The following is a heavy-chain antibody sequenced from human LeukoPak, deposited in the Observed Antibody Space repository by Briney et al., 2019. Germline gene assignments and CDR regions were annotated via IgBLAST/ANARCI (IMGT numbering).Heavy chain of an antibody. CDR3: ARGSPLDYYFDY. CDR1: GGSFSGNY. J-gene: IGHJ4*02. V-gene: IGHV4-34*01. CDR2: IYHSGST. Sequence: SETLSLTCAVYGGSFSGNYWGWIRQPPGKGLEWIGYIYHSGSTYYNPSLKSRVTISVDTSKNQFSLRLSSVTAADTAVYYCARGSPLDYYFDYWGQGTLVTVSS.